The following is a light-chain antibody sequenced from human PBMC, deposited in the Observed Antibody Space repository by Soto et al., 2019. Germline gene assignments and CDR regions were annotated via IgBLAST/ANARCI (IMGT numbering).Light chain of an antibody. J-gene: IGLJ1*01. Sequence: QSVLTQAPSGSGAPGQRVAISCTGISSNIGAEYDVHWYQQLPGTAPKRLIYGDNNRPSGVPDRFSGSKSGTSASLAITGLQPEDEADYYCQSYDSSLTTFVFGTGTKVTVL. CDR2: GDN. CDR1: SSNIGAEYD. CDR3: QSYDSSLTTFV. V-gene: IGLV1-40*01.